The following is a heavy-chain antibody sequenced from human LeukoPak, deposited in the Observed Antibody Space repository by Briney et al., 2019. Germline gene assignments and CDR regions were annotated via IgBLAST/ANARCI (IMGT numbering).Heavy chain of an antibody. CDR1: GFTFSSYG. V-gene: IGHV3-23*01. CDR3: AKDYWAELHIVVVTYNYGAFDI. Sequence: PGGSLRLSCAASGFTFSSYGMSWVRQAPGKGLEWVSAISGSGGSTYYADSVKGRFTISRDNSKNTLYLQMNSLRAEDTAVYYCAKDYWAELHIVVVTYNYGAFDIWGQGTMVTVSS. D-gene: IGHD2-21*02. J-gene: IGHJ3*02. CDR2: ISGSGGST.